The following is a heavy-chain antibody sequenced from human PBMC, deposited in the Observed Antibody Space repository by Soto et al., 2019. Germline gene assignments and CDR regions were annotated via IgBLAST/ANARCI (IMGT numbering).Heavy chain of an antibody. V-gene: IGHV3-33*01. Sequence: GGSLRLSCAASGFTFSSYGMHWVRQAPGKGLEWVAVIWYDGSNKYYADFVKGRFTICRDNSKDTLYLQMNSLRAEDTAVYCCARVGVAGIVDYWGQGTLVTVSS. D-gene: IGHD6-19*01. CDR2: IWYDGSNK. CDR3: ARVGVAGIVDY. J-gene: IGHJ4*02. CDR1: GFTFSSYG.